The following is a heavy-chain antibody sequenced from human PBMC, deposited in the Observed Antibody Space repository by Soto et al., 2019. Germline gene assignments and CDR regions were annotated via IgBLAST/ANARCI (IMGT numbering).Heavy chain of an antibody. CDR3: AKDQTGYYDFWSGYYIGGETYYYYGMDV. Sequence: PGGSLRLSCAASGFTFISYAMVFFRHSPCKWLEWVSAISGSGGSTYYADSVKGRFTISRDNSKNTLYMQMNSLRAEDTAVYYCAKDQTGYYDFWSGYYIGGETYYYYGMDVWGQGTMVTVSS. J-gene: IGHJ6*02. CDR2: ISGSGGST. CDR1: GFTFISYA. D-gene: IGHD3-3*01. V-gene: IGHV3-23*01.